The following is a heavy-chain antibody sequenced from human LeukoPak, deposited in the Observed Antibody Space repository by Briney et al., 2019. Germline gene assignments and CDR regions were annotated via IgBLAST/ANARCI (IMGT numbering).Heavy chain of an antibody. CDR3: ARHLRDSSGYRPYYFDY. D-gene: IGHD3-22*01. V-gene: IGHV4-39*01. CDR1: GGSISSSSYY. J-gene: IGHJ4*02. CDR2: IYYSGST. Sequence: SETLSLTCTVSGGSISSSSYYWGWIRQPPGKGLEWIGSIYYSGSTYYNPSLKSRVTISVDTSKNQFSLKLSSVTAAVTAVYYCARHLRDSSGYRPYYFDYWGQGTLVTVSS.